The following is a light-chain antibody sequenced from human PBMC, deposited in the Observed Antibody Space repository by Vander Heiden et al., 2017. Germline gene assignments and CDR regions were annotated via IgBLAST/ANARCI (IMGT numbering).Light chain of an antibody. CDR3: QQDSDLPLT. CDR1: QDITNS. Sequence: DIQMTQSPSSLSASVGSSLTITCQASQDITNSLSWFQQRPGKAPNLLIYDASDLQTGVPSRFSGSGSGTHFTFTISSLQPEDIATYYCQQDSDLPLTFGGGTKVEIK. CDR2: DAS. J-gene: IGKJ4*01. V-gene: IGKV1-33*01.